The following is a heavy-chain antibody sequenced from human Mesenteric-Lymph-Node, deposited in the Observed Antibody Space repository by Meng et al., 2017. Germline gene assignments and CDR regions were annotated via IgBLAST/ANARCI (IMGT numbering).Heavy chain of an antibody. V-gene: IGHV1-2*02. CDR1: GYTFTGYY. CDR3: ARGYYDSSAYYTFDY. D-gene: IGHD3-22*01. J-gene: IGHJ4*02. CDR2: INLHSGGT. Sequence: QVQWVQSGAEVKKPGASVKASCKASGYTFTGYYMHWVRQAPGQGLEWLGWINLHSGGTNYAQKFQGRVTMTRDTSITTAYMELSSLISDDTAVYYCARGYYDSSAYYTFDYWGQGTLVTVSS.